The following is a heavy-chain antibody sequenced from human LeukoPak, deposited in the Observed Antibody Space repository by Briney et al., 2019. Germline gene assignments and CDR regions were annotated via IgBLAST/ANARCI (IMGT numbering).Heavy chain of an antibody. D-gene: IGHD2-2*01. Sequence: SQTLSLTCTVSGGSISSGDYYWSWIRQPPGKGLEWIGYIYYSGSTYYNPSLKSRVTISVDTSKNQFSLKLSSVTAADTAVYYCARAEASYIVVVPAAGATGAFDIWGQGTMVTVSS. J-gene: IGHJ3*02. CDR2: IYYSGST. CDR3: ARAEASYIVVVPAAGATGAFDI. CDR1: GGSISSGDYY. V-gene: IGHV4-30-4*01.